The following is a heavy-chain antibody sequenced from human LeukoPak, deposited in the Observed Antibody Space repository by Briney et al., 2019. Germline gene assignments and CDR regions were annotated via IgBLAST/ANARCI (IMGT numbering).Heavy chain of an antibody. CDR2: FDPDDGET. J-gene: IGHJ4*02. D-gene: IGHD2-2*01. Sequence: ASVKVSCKVSGYSLTELSMHWVRQAPGKGLEWMGGFDPDDGETPLFAQKFQGRVSLTEDTSTDTAYMELSSLSSEDTAVYYCATGTIYCSSCSDDYWAREPWSPSPQ. V-gene: IGHV1-24*01. CDR1: GYSLTELS. CDR3: ATGTIYCSSCSDDY.